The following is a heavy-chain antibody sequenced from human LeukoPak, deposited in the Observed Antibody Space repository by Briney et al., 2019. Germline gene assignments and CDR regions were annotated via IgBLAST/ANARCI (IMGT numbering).Heavy chain of an antibody. Sequence: PSETLSLTCTVSGGSISSYYWSWIRQPPGKGLEWIGYIYHSGSTYYNPSLKSRVTISVDRSKNQFSLKLSSVTAADTAVYYCARDIAVAPGSGGYWGQGTLVTVSS. CDR2: IYHSGST. J-gene: IGHJ4*02. D-gene: IGHD6-19*01. V-gene: IGHV4-59*12. CDR3: ARDIAVAPGSGGY. CDR1: GGSISSYY.